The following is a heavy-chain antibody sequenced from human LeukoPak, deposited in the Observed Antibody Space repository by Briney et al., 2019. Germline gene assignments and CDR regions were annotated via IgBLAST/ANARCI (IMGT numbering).Heavy chain of an antibody. D-gene: IGHD6-6*01. J-gene: IGHJ4*02. CDR1: GFTFSDYR. CDR2: ISGTSTNI. CDR3: ARDDPSMIAALHY. Sequence: GGSLRLSCAASGFTFSDYRMNWVRQAPGKGLEWVSSISGTSTNIYYADSVKGRFTTSRDNAKNSVYLQMNSLRAEDTAVYYCARDDPSMIAALHYWGQGTLVTVSS. V-gene: IGHV3-21*01.